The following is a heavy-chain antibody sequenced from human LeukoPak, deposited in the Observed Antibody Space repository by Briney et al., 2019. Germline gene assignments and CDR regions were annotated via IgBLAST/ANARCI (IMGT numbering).Heavy chain of an antibody. Sequence: SVKVSCKASGGTFSSYAISWVRQAPGQGLEWMGGIIPIFGTANYAQKFQGRVTITADKSTSTAYMELSSLRSEDTAVYYCARHRLHRLYYDSSGYYHDAFDIWGQGTMVTVSS. CDR1: GGTFSSYA. V-gene: IGHV1-69*06. CDR2: IIPIFGTA. CDR3: ARHRLHRLYYDSSGYYHDAFDI. J-gene: IGHJ3*02. D-gene: IGHD3-22*01.